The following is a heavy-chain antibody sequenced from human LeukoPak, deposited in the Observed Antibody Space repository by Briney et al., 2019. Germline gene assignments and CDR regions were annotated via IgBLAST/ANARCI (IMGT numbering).Heavy chain of an antibody. Sequence: GGSLRLSCAASGFTFSGYAMSWVRQAPGKGLEWVSAISSSGGTTYYADSVKGWFTISRDNSKNTLYLQMNSLRAEDTAVYYCAKDIDYGDYVVSWGQGTLVTVSS. CDR3: AKDIDYGDYVVS. CDR1: GFTFSGYA. D-gene: IGHD4-17*01. V-gene: IGHV3-23*01. CDR2: ISSSGGTT. J-gene: IGHJ4*02.